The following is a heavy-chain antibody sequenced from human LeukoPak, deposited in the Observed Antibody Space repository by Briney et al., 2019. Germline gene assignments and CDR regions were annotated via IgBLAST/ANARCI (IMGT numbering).Heavy chain of an antibody. D-gene: IGHD3-9*01. J-gene: IGHJ4*02. CDR2: INPSGGST. CDR3: ARDQGLTGYFDY. V-gene: IGHV1-46*01. CDR1: GYSFSNHY. Sequence: ASVKVSCKTSGYSFSNHYMHWVRQAPGQGLEWMGIINPSGGSTNYAQKFQGRVTMTRDTSTSTVYMELSSLRSEDTAFYYCARDQGLTGYFDYWGQGTLVTVSS.